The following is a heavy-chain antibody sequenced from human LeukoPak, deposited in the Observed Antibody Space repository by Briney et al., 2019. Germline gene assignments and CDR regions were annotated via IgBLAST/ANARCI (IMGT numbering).Heavy chain of an antibody. D-gene: IGHD6-19*01. V-gene: IGHV3-7*01. Sequence: GGSLRLSCVASGFPFSSYWMTWVRQAPGKGLEWVANIKQDGSKKSYVDSVKGRFTISRDNAKNSLYLQMNSLRAEDTAVYYCATLAVAGIGGYWGQGTLVTVSS. CDR1: GFPFSSYW. CDR2: IKQDGSKK. J-gene: IGHJ4*02. CDR3: ATLAVAGIGGY.